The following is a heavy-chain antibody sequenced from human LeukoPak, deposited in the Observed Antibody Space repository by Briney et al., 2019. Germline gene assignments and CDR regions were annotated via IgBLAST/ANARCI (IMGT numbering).Heavy chain of an antibody. CDR3: ARVDVLREPSNDY. Sequence: SVKVSCKASGGTFSSYAISWVRQAPGQGLEWMGGIIPIFGTANYAQKFQGRVTITADESTSTAYLELSSLRSEDTAVYYCARVDVLREPSNDYWGQGTLVTVSS. CDR2: IIPIFGTA. V-gene: IGHV1-69*13. CDR1: GGTFSSYA. J-gene: IGHJ4*02. D-gene: IGHD3-3*01.